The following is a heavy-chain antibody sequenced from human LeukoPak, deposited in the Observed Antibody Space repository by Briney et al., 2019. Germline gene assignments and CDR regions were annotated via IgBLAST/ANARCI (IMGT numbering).Heavy chain of an antibody. J-gene: IGHJ3*02. V-gene: IGHV3-33*01. D-gene: IGHD4-17*01. CDR1: GFTFSSYG. Sequence: GGSLRLSCAASGFTFSSYGMHWVRQAPGKGLEWVAVIWYDGSNKYYADSVKGRFTISRDNPKNTLYLQMNSLSAEDTAVYYCAREVTNDAFDIWGQGTMVTVSS. CDR3: AREVTNDAFDI. CDR2: IWYDGSNK.